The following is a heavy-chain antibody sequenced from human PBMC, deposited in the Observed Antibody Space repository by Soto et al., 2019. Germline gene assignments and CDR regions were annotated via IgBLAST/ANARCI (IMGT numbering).Heavy chain of an antibody. D-gene: IGHD2-2*01. CDR2: ISGSGGST. CDR1: GFTFSSYA. V-gene: IGHV3-23*01. J-gene: IGHJ6*03. Sequence: PGGSLRLSCAASGFTFSSYAMSWVRQAPGKGLEWVSAISGSGGSTYYADSVKGRFTISRDNSKNTLYLQMNSLRAEDTAVYYCAKDPYYCSSTSCRYYYYYYMDVWGKGTTVTVSS. CDR3: AKDPYYCSSTSCRYYYYYYMDV.